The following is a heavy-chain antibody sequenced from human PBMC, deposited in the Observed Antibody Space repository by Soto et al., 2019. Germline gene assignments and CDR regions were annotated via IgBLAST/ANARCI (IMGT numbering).Heavy chain of an antibody. CDR1: GYSFTGYW. CDR2: IDPSDSQT. CDR3: ARQIYDSDTGPNFQYYFDS. D-gene: IGHD3-22*01. V-gene: IGHV5-10-1*01. Sequence: GESLKISCKGSGYSFTGYWITWVRQKPGKGLEWMGRIDPSDSQTYYSPSFRGHVTISVTKSITTVFLQWSSLRASDTAMYYCARQIYDSDTGPNFQYYFDSWGQGSPFTVSS. J-gene: IGHJ4*02.